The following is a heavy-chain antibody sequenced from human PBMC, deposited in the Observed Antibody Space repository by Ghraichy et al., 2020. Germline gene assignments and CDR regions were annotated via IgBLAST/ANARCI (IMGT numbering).Heavy chain of an antibody. D-gene: IGHD5-18*01. CDR2: ISWNGDGT. CDR1: GFTFDDYT. Sequence: LSLTCAASGFTFDDYTMHWVRQPPGRGLQWVSLISWNGDGTSYTDSVEGRFTISRDNNKNSLYLQMNSLRADDTALYYCARGPGYSYASGGFDSWGQGTLVTVSS. CDR3: ARGPGYSYASGGFDS. V-gene: IGHV3-43*01. J-gene: IGHJ4*02.